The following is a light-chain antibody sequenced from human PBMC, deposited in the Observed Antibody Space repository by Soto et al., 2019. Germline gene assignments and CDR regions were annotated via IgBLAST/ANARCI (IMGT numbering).Light chain of an antibody. CDR2: GAS. J-gene: IGKJ1*01. CDR3: QQYNNWPPWT. V-gene: IGKV3-15*01. CDR1: QSVSSN. Sequence: EIVMTQSPATLSVSPGERATLSCRASQSVSSNLAWYQQKPGQSPRRLIYGASTRATGFPARFSGSGSGTEFTLTISSLQSEDFAAYYCQQYNNWPPWTLGQGTKVEIK.